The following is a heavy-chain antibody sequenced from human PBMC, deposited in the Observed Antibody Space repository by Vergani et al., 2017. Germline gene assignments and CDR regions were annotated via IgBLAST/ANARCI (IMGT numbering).Heavy chain of an antibody. J-gene: IGHJ3*02. D-gene: IGHD3-10*01. CDR2: IYPGDSDT. Sequence: EVQLVQSGAEVKKPGESLKISCKGSGYSFTSYWIGWVRQMPGKGLEWVGIIYPGDSDTRYSPSFQGQVTISADKSISTAYLQWSSLKASDTAMYYCARPSKWFGESDDAFDIWGQGTMVTVSS. CDR1: GYSFTSYW. CDR3: ARPSKWFGESDDAFDI. V-gene: IGHV5-51*01.